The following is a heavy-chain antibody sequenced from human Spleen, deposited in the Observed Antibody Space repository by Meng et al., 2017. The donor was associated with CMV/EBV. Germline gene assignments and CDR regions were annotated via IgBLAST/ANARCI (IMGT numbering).Heavy chain of an antibody. CDR2: ISGRGTTI. CDR3: AADSRMVTGYFDF. CDR1: GFTFSDYY. V-gene: IGHV3-11*01. J-gene: IGHJ4*02. D-gene: IGHD5-18*01. Sequence: GESLKISCAASGFTFSDYYMSWIRQAPGKGLEWISYISGRGTTIDYAGAVKGRFTISRDNAKNSLYLQKNNLRAGDTAGYYCAADSRMVTGYFDFWGQGALVTVSS.